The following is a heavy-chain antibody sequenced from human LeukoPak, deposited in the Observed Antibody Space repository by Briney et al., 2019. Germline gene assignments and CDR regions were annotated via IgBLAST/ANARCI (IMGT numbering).Heavy chain of an antibody. J-gene: IGHJ4*02. V-gene: IGHV1-2*02. Sequence: GASVKVSCKASGYTFTGYYMHWVRQAPGQGLEWMGWITPNSGGTNYAQKFQGRVTMTRDTSISTAYMELSRLRSDDTAVYYCARGGSSWRIRSFDYWGQGKLVTVSS. CDR3: ARGGSSWRIRSFDY. CDR1: GYTFTGYY. D-gene: IGHD6-13*01. CDR2: ITPNSGGT.